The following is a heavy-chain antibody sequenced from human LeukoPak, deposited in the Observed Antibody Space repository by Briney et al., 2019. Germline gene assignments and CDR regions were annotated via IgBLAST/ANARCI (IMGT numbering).Heavy chain of an antibody. Sequence: GGSLRLSCAASGFTFSSYAMHWVRQAPGKGLEWVAVISYDGSNKYYADSVKGRFTISRDNSKNTLYLQMNSLRAEDTAVYYCARDRGDVYILYYFDYWGQGTLVTVSS. CDR3: ARDRGDVYILYYFDY. CDR1: GFTFSSYA. V-gene: IGHV3-30-3*01. D-gene: IGHD5-24*01. CDR2: ISYDGSNK. J-gene: IGHJ4*02.